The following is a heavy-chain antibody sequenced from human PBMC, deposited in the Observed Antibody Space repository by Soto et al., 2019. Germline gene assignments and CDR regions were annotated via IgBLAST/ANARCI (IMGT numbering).Heavy chain of an antibody. CDR1: GFSLSINGVA. J-gene: IGHJ4*02. D-gene: IGHD3-10*01. V-gene: IGHV2-5*02. CDR2: IYWDDDQ. Sequence: QITLKESGPTLVKPTQTLTLTCTFSGFSLSINGVAVGWIRQPPGQALEWLALIYWDDDQRYNPSLKNRLTISKXXSSNQVVLTTTNMYPVDTATYYCAHQRAVARGFKYWGQGTMVTVSS. CDR3: AHQRAVARGFKY.